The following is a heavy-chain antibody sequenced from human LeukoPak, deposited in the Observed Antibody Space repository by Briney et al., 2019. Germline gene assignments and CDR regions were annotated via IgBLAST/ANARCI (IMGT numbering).Heavy chain of an antibody. CDR1: GFTFSSYW. D-gene: IGHD1-26*01. CDR2: ISGSGGST. Sequence: GGSLRLSCAVSGFTFSSYWMSWVRQAPGKGLEWVSAISGSGGSTHYADSVKGRFTISRDNSKNTLYLQMNSLRAEDTAVYYCAKDLAPVGATHFDYWGQGTLVTVSS. V-gene: IGHV3-23*01. J-gene: IGHJ4*02. CDR3: AKDLAPVGATHFDY.